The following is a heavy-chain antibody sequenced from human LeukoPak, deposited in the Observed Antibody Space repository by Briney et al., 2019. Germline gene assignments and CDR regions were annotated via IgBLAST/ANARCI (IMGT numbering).Heavy chain of an antibody. J-gene: IGHJ4*02. CDR2: ISSSSSYI. CDR3: ARGGPEDEGY. CDR1: GFTFSSYS. Sequence: GGSLRLSCAASGFTFSSYSMNWVRQAPGKGLEWVSSISSSSSYIYYADSVKGRFTISRDNAKNSLYLQMNSLRAEDTAAYYCARGGPEDEGYWGQGTLVTVSS. V-gene: IGHV3-21*01.